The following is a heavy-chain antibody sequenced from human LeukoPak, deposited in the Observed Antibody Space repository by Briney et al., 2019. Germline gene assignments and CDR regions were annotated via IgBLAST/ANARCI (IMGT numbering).Heavy chain of an antibody. Sequence: PGGSLRLSCAASGFTFSSYAMSWVRQAPGKGLEWVSAISGSGGSTYYADSVKGRFTISRENGKNSLYLQMNSLRAGDTAVYYCARGGIRGVTWNWLDPWGQGTLVTVSS. D-gene: IGHD3-10*01. V-gene: IGHV3-23*01. CDR3: ARGGIRGVTWNWLDP. J-gene: IGHJ5*02. CDR1: GFTFSSYA. CDR2: ISGSGGST.